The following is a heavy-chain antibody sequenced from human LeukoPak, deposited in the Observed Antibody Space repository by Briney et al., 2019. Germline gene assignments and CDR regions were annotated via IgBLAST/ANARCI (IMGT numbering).Heavy chain of an antibody. V-gene: IGHV3-23*01. CDR2: ISGSGGST. Sequence: PSETLSLTCAVYGGSFSGYYWSWVRQAPGKGLEWVSAISGSGGSTYCADSVKGRFTISRDNSKNTLYLQMNSLRAEDTAVYYCAKQASRWYSSSWYVDYWGQGTLVTVSS. CDR3: AKQASRWYSSSWYVDY. CDR1: GGSFSGYY. J-gene: IGHJ4*02. D-gene: IGHD6-13*01.